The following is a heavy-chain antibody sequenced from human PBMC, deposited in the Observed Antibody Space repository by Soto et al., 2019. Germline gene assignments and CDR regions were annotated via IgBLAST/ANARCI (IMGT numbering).Heavy chain of an antibody. CDR1: GGSFSGYY. Sequence: SETLSHTCAVYGGSFSGYYWSWIRQPPGKGLEWIGEINHSGSTNYNPSLKSRVTISVDTSKNQFSLKLSSVTAADTAVYYCARDPYYDFWSGFPTAMDVWGKGTTVTVSS. J-gene: IGHJ6*04. CDR2: INHSGST. CDR3: ARDPYYDFWSGFPTAMDV. V-gene: IGHV4-34*01. D-gene: IGHD3-3*01.